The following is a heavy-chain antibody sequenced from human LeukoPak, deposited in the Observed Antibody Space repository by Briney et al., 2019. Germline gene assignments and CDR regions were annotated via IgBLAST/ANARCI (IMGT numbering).Heavy chain of an antibody. V-gene: IGHV3-48*03. J-gene: IGHJ4*02. D-gene: IGHD3-16*02. CDR3: ARESRAGYDDVWESYRYTGLDY. CDR2: ISGSGSTI. Sequence: GGSLRLSCAASGFAFSTYEMSWVRQAPGKGLEWVSEISGSGSTIYYADSVKGRFTISRDNAKKSLYLQMNSLRAEDTAVYYCARESRAGYDDVWESYRYTGLDYWGQGTLVTVPS. CDR1: GFAFSTYE.